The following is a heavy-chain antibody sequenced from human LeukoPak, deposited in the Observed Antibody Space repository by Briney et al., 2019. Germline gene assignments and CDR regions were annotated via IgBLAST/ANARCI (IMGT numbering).Heavy chain of an antibody. V-gene: IGHV3-23*01. J-gene: IGHJ4*02. CDR2: ISGSGGGT. CDR3: AKSPMGNYYDSSGYYYASFDC. Sequence: PGGSLRLSCTASGFTFSNNAMNWVRQAPGKGLEWVSGISGSGGGTYYADSVKGRFTISRDNSKNTLYLQVISLRAEDTAVYYCAKSPMGNYYDSSGYYYASFDCWGQGTLVTVSS. D-gene: IGHD3-22*01. CDR1: GFTFSNNA.